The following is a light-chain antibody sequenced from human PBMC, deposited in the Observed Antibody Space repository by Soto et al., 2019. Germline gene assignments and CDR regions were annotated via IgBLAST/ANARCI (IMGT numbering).Light chain of an antibody. CDR3: AAWDDSLNGRWV. J-gene: IGLJ3*02. Sequence: QSVLTQPPSASGTPGQRVTISCSGSSSNIGSNTVNWYQQLPGTAPKLLIYSNNQRPSGVPDRFSGSKSGTSASLAISGLQSEDEADYYCAAWDDSLNGRWVFGGGTKVIVL. CDR2: SNN. V-gene: IGLV1-44*01. CDR1: SSNIGSNT.